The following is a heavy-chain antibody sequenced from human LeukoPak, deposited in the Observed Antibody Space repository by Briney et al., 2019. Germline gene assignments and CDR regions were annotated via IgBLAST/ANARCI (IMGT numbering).Heavy chain of an antibody. V-gene: IGHV3-7*03. CDR2: INHNGNVN. Sequence: GGSLRLSCAASGFTFSSYWMNWARQAPGKGLEWVASINHNGNVNYYVDSVKGRFTISRDNAKNSLYLQMSNLRAEDTAVYLCARGCGLDVWGQGATVTVSS. CDR1: GFTFSSYW. J-gene: IGHJ6*02. CDR3: ARGCGLDV. D-gene: IGHD2-8*01.